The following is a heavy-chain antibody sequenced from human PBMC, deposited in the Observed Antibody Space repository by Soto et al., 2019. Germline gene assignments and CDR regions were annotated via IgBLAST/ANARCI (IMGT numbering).Heavy chain of an antibody. CDR1: GGGTLSNDA. CDR3: ERGVVTETTWGSFDS. J-gene: IGHJ4*02. V-gene: IGHV1-69*01. Sequence: QVHLVQSGADGRKSGSSVRVSCTASGGGTLSNDAISWVRQAPGQGLEWLGRISPFFGTTDYSQSFQGRLTMTADASTGTVYMELRSLKSDDTAVYYCERGVVTETTWGSFDSWGQGTLVTVS. D-gene: IGHD2-21*02. CDR2: ISPFFGTT.